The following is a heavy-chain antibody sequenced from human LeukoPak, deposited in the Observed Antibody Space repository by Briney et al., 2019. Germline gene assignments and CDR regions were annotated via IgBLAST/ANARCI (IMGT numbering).Heavy chain of an antibody. CDR3: ATLASGFTNSLGGLYNWFDP. CDR1: GYTFTDYY. V-gene: IGHV1-69-2*01. Sequence: ATVKISCKVSGYTFTDYYMHWVQQAPGKGLEWMGLVDPEDGETIYAEKFQGRVTITADTSTDTAYMELSSLRSEDTAVCYCATLASGFTNSLGGLYNWFDPWGQGTLVTVSS. D-gene: IGHD1-1*01. J-gene: IGHJ5*02. CDR2: VDPEDGET.